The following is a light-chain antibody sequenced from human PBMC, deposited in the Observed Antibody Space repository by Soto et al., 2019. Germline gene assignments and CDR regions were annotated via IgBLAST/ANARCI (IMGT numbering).Light chain of an antibody. Sequence: EIVLTQSPATLSLSPGERATLSCRASQSVTYYLAWYQHKPGQAPRLLIYDASDRATGIPARFSGSGSGTDFTLTISSLEPEDFAVYYCQQRSNWPYTFGQGTKLEIK. CDR2: DAS. V-gene: IGKV3-11*01. CDR3: QQRSNWPYT. CDR1: QSVTYY. J-gene: IGKJ2*01.